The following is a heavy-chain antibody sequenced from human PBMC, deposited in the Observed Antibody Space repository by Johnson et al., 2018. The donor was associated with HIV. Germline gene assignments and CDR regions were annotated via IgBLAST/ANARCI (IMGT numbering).Heavy chain of an antibody. CDR2: INWNGGST. V-gene: IGHV3-20*04. J-gene: IGHJ3*02. CDR1: GFTFDEYG. Sequence: VQLVESGGGLVQPGGSLRLSCAASGFTFDEYGMNWVRQPPGKGLEWVSGINWNGGSTGYADSVKCRFTISRDNAKNSLYLQMNSLRAEDTALYYCARQHDFDSSGQGGGLDIWGQGTMVTVSS. D-gene: IGHD3-22*01. CDR3: ARQHDFDSSGQGGGLDI.